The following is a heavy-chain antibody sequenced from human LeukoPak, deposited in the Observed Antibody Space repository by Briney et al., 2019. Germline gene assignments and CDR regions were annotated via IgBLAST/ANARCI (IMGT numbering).Heavy chain of an antibody. Sequence: PGGSLRLSCAASGFSFSTYPMHWVRQAPGKGLEWVAAISYDGTNKYYADSVKGRFAISRDNSKNTLFLQMNSLRAEDTAVYYCAKDLPPYYDFWSGYYSDAFDIWGQGTMVTVSS. D-gene: IGHD3-3*01. CDR2: ISYDGTNK. CDR3: AKDLPPYYDFWSGYYSDAFDI. CDR1: GFSFSTYP. V-gene: IGHV3-30*09. J-gene: IGHJ3*02.